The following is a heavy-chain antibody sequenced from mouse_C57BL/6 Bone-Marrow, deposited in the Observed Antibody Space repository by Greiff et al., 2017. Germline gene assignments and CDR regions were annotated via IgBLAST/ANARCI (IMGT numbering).Heavy chain of an antibody. D-gene: IGHD4-1*01. CDR2: INPGSGGT. CDR1: GYAFTNYL. CDR3: ARPNWDALYFDY. Sequence: QVQLQQSGAELVRPGTSVKVSCKASGYAFTNYLIEWVKQRPGQGLEWIGVINPGSGGTNYNEKFKGKATLTADKSSSTAYMQLSSLTSEDSAVYFCARPNWDALYFDYWGQGTTLTGSS. V-gene: IGHV1-54*01. J-gene: IGHJ2*01.